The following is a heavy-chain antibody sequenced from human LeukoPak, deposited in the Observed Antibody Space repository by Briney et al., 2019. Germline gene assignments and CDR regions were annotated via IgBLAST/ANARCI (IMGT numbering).Heavy chain of an antibody. CDR2: INPNSGGT. CDR1: GYTFTGYY. Sequence: ASVKVSCRASGYTFTGYYMHWVRQAPGQGLEWMGWINPNSGGTNYAQKFQGRVTMTRDTSISTAYMELSRLRSDDTAVYYCARGLVGATHFDYWGQGTLVTVSS. V-gene: IGHV1-2*02. J-gene: IGHJ4*02. CDR3: ARGLVGATHFDY. D-gene: IGHD1-26*01.